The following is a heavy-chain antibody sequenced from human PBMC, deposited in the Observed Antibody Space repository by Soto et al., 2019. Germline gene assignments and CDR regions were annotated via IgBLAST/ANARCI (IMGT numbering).Heavy chain of an antibody. Sequence: PSETPFPTCAVYGGAFSGYYWGWVRQPPGKGLEWTGDINHSASTNYNPSLKSRVTISVDTSKNQFSLKLSSVTAADTAVYYCARRSFAARPTLYYYYGMDVWGQGTTVTVSS. CDR3: ARRSFAARPTLYYYYGMDV. CDR2: INHSAST. D-gene: IGHD6-6*01. J-gene: IGHJ6*02. CDR1: GGAFSGYY. V-gene: IGHV4-34*01.